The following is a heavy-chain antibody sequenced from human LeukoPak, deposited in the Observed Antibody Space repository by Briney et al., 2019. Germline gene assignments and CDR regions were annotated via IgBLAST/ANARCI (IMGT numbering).Heavy chain of an antibody. CDR3: ARAAGYNYEGYFDF. CDR1: GGSINSYY. V-gene: IGHV4-59*01. J-gene: IGHJ4*02. Sequence: PSETLSLTCTVSGGSINSYYWSWIRQPPGKGLEWIGYIYFSGNIYYNPSLKSRVTISVDTSKNQFSLQLSSVTAADTAVYYCARAAGYNYEGYFDFWGQGTLVTVSS. CDR2: IYFSGNI. D-gene: IGHD5-24*01.